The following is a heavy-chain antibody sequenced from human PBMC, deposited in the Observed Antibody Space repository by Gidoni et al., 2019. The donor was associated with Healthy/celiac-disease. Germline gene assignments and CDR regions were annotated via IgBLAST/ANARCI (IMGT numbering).Heavy chain of an antibody. D-gene: IGHD3-22*01. J-gene: IGHJ4*02. CDR2: ISGSGGST. Sequence: EVQLLESGGGLVQPGGSLRLSCAAYGFTFSSYAMSWFRQAPGKGLEWVSAISGSGGSTYYADSVKGRFTISRDNSKNTLYLQMNSLRAEDTAVYYCAKEGSSGYDYPLDYWGQGTLVTVSS. V-gene: IGHV3-23*01. CDR1: GFTFSSYA. CDR3: AKEGSSGYDYPLDY.